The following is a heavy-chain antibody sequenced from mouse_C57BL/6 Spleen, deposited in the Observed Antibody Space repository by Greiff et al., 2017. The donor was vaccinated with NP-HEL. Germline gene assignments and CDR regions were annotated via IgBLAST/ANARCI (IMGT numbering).Heavy chain of an antibody. CDR1: GYTFTSYW. CDR2: IHSNSRST. Sequence: VQLQQSGAELVKPGASVKLSCKASGYTFTSYWMHWVKQRPGQGLEWIGMIHSNSRSTNYNEKFKSKATLTVDKASSTAYMQLSSLTSEDSAVYYCARPTVVANFDYWGQGTTLTVSS. J-gene: IGHJ2*01. CDR3: ARPTVVANFDY. V-gene: IGHV1-64*01. D-gene: IGHD1-1*01.